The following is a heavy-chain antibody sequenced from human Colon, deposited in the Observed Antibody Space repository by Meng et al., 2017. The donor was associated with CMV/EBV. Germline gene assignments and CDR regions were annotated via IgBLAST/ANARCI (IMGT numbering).Heavy chain of an antibody. CDR1: GFTFSSYE. CDR3: ARELYCTSSSCGMDV. CDR2: ISGSGNDI. D-gene: IGHD2-2*01. V-gene: IGHV3-48*03. J-gene: IGHJ6*02. Sequence: GGSLRLSCAASGFTFSSYEMNWVRQAPGKGLEWVSYISGSGNDIYYADSVKGRFTISRDSAKNSLYVQMNSLRAEDTGVYYCARELYCTSSSCGMDVWGQGTTVTVSS.